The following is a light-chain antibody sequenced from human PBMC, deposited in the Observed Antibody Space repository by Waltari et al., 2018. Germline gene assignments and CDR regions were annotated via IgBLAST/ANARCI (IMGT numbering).Light chain of an antibody. CDR3: QQYDNPLFT. CDR1: QDITKY. Sequence: DIQMTQSPSSLSASVGDRVTITCQASQDITKYLNWYQQKPGKAPKLLIYDASTLEVGVPSRLRGSGSGTDFTFSISSLQPEDFATYYCQQYDNPLFTFGPGTKVDIK. V-gene: IGKV1-33*01. CDR2: DAS. J-gene: IGKJ3*01.